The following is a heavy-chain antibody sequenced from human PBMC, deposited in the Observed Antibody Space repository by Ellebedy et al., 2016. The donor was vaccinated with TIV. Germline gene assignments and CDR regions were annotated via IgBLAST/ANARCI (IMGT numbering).Heavy chain of an antibody. D-gene: IGHD6-19*01. CDR1: GYTFTGYY. CDR2: INPNSGGT. V-gene: IGHV1-2*02. J-gene: IGHJ4*02. CDR3: ARSSSGWYPPDY. Sequence: ASVKVSCKASGYTFTGYYMHWVRQAPGQGLEWMGWINPNSGGTNYAQKFQGRVTMTRDTSISTAYMELSRLRSDDTAVYYCARSSSGWYPPDYWGQGTLVTVSS.